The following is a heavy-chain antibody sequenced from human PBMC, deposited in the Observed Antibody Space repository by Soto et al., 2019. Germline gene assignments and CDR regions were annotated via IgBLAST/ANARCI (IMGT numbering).Heavy chain of an antibody. Sequence: GGSLRLSCAASGFTFSSYAMSWVRQAPGKGLEWVSAISGSGGSTYYADSVKGRFTISRDNSKNTLYLQMNSLRAEDTAVYYCAKASKTYYDFWRGYPRCCRMDVWGQGTKVTVYS. V-gene: IGHV3-23*01. CDR2: ISGSGGST. J-gene: IGHJ6*02. CDR3: AKASKTYYDFWRGYPRCCRMDV. CDR1: GFTFSSYA. D-gene: IGHD3-3*01.